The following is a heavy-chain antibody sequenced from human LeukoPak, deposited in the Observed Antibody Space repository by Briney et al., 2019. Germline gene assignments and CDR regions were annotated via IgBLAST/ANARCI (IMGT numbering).Heavy chain of an antibody. CDR3: ARTPFAFDI. CDR2: INHSGST. V-gene: IGHV4-34*01. Sequence: SETLSLTCAVYGGSFSGYYWSRIRPPPGKGLEWIGEINHSGSTNYNPSLKSRVTISVDKSKNQSSLKLSSVTAADTAVYYCARTPFAFDIWGQGTMVTVSS. CDR1: GGSFSGYY. J-gene: IGHJ3*02.